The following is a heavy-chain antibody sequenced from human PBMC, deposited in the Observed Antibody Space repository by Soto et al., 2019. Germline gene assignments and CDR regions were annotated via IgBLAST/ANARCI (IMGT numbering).Heavy chain of an antibody. CDR3: ATHGPYSASSGRVDY. V-gene: IGHV4-59*03. CDR2: IYYSGAT. D-gene: IGHD1-26*01. Sequence: SETLSLTCNVSGASISGNYWSWIRQPPGKGLEWIGYIYYSGATNYNPSLESRVTISVDTPKSQFSLKLTSVTPADTAVYYRATHGPYSASSGRVDYWGQGILVTVSS. CDR1: GASISGNY. J-gene: IGHJ4*02.